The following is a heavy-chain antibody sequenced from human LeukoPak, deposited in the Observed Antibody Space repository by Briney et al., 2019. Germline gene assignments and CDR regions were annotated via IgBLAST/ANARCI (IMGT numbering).Heavy chain of an antibody. J-gene: IGHJ5*02. Sequence: SETLSLTCTVSCGSISSSSYYWGWIRQPPGKGLEWIGSIYYSGSTYYNPSLKSRVTISVDTSKNQFSLKLSSVTAADTAVYYCARTYPFSSWYPNWFDPWGQGTLVTVSS. D-gene: IGHD6-13*01. CDR3: ARTYPFSSWYPNWFDP. CDR2: IYYSGST. V-gene: IGHV4-39*07. CDR1: CGSISSSSYY.